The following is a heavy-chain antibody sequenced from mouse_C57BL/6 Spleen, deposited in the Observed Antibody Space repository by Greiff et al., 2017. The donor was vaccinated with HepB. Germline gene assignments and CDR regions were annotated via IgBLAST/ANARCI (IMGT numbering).Heavy chain of an antibody. D-gene: IGHD2-3*01. CDR2: INPGSGGT. Sequence: QVQLQQSGAELVRPGTSVKVSCKASGYAFTNYLIEWVKQRPGQGLEWIGVINPGSGGTNYNEKFKGKATLTADKSSSTAYMQLSSLTSEDSAVYFCARTYDYAMDYWGQGPSVTVSS. J-gene: IGHJ4*01. V-gene: IGHV1-54*01. CDR1: GYAFTNYL. CDR3: ARTYDYAMDY.